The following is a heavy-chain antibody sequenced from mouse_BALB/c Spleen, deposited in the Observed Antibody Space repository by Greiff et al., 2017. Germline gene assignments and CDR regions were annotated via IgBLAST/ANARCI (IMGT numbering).Heavy chain of an antibody. V-gene: IGHV14-4*02. CDR3: IGSGYDY. Sequence: EVQLQQSGAELVRPGASVKLSCTASGFNIKDYYMHWVKQRPEQGLEWIGWIDPENGDTEYAPKFQGKATMTADTSSNTAYLQLSSLTSEYTAVYYCIGSGYDYWGQGTTLTVSS. J-gene: IGHJ2*01. CDR2: IDPENGDT. CDR1: GFNIKDYY. D-gene: IGHD3-1*01.